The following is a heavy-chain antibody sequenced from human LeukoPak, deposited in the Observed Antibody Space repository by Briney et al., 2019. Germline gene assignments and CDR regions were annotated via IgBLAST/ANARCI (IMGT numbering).Heavy chain of an antibody. J-gene: IGHJ4*02. CDR3: ARGRGGDDSSGYQYFDY. V-gene: IGHV3-7*01. D-gene: IGHD3-22*01. CDR2: IKQDGSEK. Sequence: GGSLRLSCAASGFTFSSYWMSWVRQAPGKGLEWVANIKQDGSEKYYVDSVKGRFTISRDNAKNSLYLQMNSLRAEDTAVYYCARGRGGDDSSGYQYFDYWGQGTLVTVSS. CDR1: GFTFSSYW.